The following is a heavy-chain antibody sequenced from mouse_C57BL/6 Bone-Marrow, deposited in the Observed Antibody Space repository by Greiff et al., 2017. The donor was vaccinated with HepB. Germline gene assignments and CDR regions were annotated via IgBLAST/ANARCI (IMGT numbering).Heavy chain of an antibody. Sequence: EVHLVESEGGLVQPGSSMKLSCTASGFTFSDYYMAWVRQVPEKGLEWVANINYDGSSTYYLDSLKSRFIISRDNAKNILYLQMSSLKSEDTATYYCARMRLRRAFDYWGQGTTLTVSS. CDR2: INYDGSST. CDR3: ARMRLRRAFDY. D-gene: IGHD2-2*01. CDR1: GFTFSDYY. V-gene: IGHV5-16*01. J-gene: IGHJ2*01.